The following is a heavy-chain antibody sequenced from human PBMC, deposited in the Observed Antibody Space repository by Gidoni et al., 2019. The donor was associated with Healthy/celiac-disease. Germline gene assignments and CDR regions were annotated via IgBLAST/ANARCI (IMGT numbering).Heavy chain of an antibody. CDR3: ARHADYYGSGSYFS. CDR2: IYYSGST. Sequence: QLQLQESCPGLVKPSATLSLTCTVSGGSISRSSYYWGWIRQPPGKGLWWIGSIYYSGSTYYNPSLKIRVTISVDTSKNQFSLKLSSVTAADTAVYYCARHADYYGSGSYFSWGQGTLVTVSS. V-gene: IGHV4-39*01. D-gene: IGHD3-10*01. CDR1: GGSISRSSYY. J-gene: IGHJ4*02.